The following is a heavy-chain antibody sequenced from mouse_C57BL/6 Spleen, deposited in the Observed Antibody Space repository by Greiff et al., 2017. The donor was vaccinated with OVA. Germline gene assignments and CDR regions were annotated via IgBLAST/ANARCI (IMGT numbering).Heavy chain of an antibody. CDR1: GYTFTSYG. CDR3: ARNYGSSYDAWFGY. J-gene: IGHJ3*01. Sequence: VQLQQSGAELARPGASVKLSCRASGYTFTSYGISWVKQRTGQGLEWIGEIYPRSGNTYYNEKFKGKATLTADKSSSTAYMELRSLTSEDSAVYFCARNYGSSYDAWFGYWGQGTLVTVSA. CDR2: IYPRSGNT. V-gene: IGHV1-81*01. D-gene: IGHD1-1*01.